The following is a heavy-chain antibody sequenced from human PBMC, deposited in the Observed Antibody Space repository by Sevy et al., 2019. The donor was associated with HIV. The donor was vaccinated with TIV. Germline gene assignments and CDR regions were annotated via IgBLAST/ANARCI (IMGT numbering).Heavy chain of an antibody. CDR2: IKRDGSEK. CDR3: ARDCSSSSCLWGMDV. D-gene: IGHD2-2*01. Sequence: GGSLRLSCAASGFTFSSYWMSWVRQAPGKGLEWVANIKRDGSEKYYVDSVKGRFTISRDNAKNSLYLQMNSLRAEDTALYYWARDCSSSSCLWGMDVWGQGTTVTVSS. J-gene: IGHJ6*02. CDR1: GFTFSSYW. V-gene: IGHV3-7*03.